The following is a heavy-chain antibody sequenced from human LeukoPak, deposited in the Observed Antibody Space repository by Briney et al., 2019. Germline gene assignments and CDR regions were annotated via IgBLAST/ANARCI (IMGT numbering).Heavy chain of an antibody. Sequence: GGSLRLSCAASGFTFSSYAMSRVRQAPGKGLEWVSAISGSGGSTYYADSVKGRFTISRDNSKNTLYLQMNSLRAEDTAVYYCAKATYYYDSSGYYYWGQGTLVTVSS. CDR1: GFTFSSYA. J-gene: IGHJ4*02. CDR2: ISGSGGST. CDR3: AKATYYYDSSGYYY. V-gene: IGHV3-23*01. D-gene: IGHD3-22*01.